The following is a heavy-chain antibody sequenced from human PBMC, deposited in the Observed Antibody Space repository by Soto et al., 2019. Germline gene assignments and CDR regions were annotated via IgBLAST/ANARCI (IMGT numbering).Heavy chain of an antibody. J-gene: IGHJ6*02. CDR1: GYTFTSYG. V-gene: IGHV1-18*01. D-gene: IGHD2-15*01. CDR2: ISAYNGNT. Sequence: QVQLVQSGAEVKKPGASVKVSCKASGYTFTSYGISWVRQAPGQGLEWMGWISAYNGNTNYAQKLQGRVTMTTDTSTSTAYMELRSLRSDDTAVYYCATSYCSGGSCYSRSYYYYYGMDVWGQGTTVTVSS. CDR3: ATSYCSGGSCYSRSYYYYYGMDV.